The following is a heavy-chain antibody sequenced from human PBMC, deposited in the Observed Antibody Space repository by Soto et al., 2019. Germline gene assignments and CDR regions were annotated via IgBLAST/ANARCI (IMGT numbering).Heavy chain of an antibody. CDR2: IYTGGST. D-gene: IGHD2-15*01. CDR3: AGADGGNPALFDP. V-gene: IGHV3-53*01. J-gene: IGHJ5*02. Sequence: EVQLVESGGGLIQPGGSLRLSCAASGFTVSRDYMSWVRQAPGKGLEWVSVIYTGGSTYYADSVKDRFTFSRDNSKNTPYLQKKSRRAEDTAVYYCAGADGGNPALFDPWGQGTLVTVSS. CDR1: GFTVSRDY.